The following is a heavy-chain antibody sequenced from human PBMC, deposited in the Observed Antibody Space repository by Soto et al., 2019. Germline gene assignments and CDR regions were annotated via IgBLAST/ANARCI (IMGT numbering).Heavy chain of an antibody. J-gene: IGHJ6*02. CDR2: INPNSGGT. CDR3: ARDQLRIAARLAQSPLLYYYYGMDV. D-gene: IGHD6-6*01. CDR1: GYTFTGYY. V-gene: IGHV1-2*04. Sequence: ASVKVSCKASGYTFTGYYMHWVRQAPGQGLGWMGWINPNSGGTNYAQKFQGWVTMTRDTSISTAYMELSRLRSDDTAVYYCARDQLRIAARLAQSPLLYYYYGMDVWGQGTTVTVSS.